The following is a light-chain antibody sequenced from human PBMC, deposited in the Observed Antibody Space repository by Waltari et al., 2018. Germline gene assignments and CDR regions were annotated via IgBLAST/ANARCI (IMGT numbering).Light chain of an antibody. CDR2: EVS. V-gene: IGLV2-14*01. CDR3: SSYTASSTYV. Sequence: QSALTQPASVSGSPGQSITISCTGTSSDVGGYNYVSWYQQHPGNAPKLMIFEVSHRPAGCSDRFPGSKSGNPASLTISGLQAEDEADFYCSSYTASSTYVFGTGTKVTVL. CDR1: SSDVGGYNY. J-gene: IGLJ1*01.